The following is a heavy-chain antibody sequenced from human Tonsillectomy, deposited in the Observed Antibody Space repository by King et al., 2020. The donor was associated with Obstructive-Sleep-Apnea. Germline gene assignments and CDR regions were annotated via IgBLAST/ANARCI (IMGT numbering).Heavy chain of an antibody. D-gene: IGHD3-9*01. J-gene: IGHJ4*02. V-gene: IGHV1-18*04. CDR1: GYTFTSYG. Sequence: VQLVESGAEVKEPGASVKVSCKASGYTFTSYGMSWVRQAPGQGLEWMGWSSVYSENTNYAQALQGRVTLTTHTSTHTAYMELRSLRSDDTAVYYCARDGYYDKTGYPSTFWGQGTLVTVSS. CDR3: ARDGYYDKTGYPSTF. CDR2: SSVYSENT.